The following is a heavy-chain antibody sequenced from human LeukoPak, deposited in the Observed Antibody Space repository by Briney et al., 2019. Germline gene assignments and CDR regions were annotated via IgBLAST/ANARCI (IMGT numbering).Heavy chain of an antibody. CDR2: ISGSGGST. Sequence: TGGSLRLSCAASGFTFSSYAMSWVRQAPGKGLEWVSAISGSGGSTYYADPVKGLFTISRDNSKNTLYLQMNSLRAEDTAVYYCAKVDSGYDWDAFDIWGQGTMVTVSS. D-gene: IGHD5-12*01. CDR1: GFTFSSYA. V-gene: IGHV3-23*01. J-gene: IGHJ3*02. CDR3: AKVDSGYDWDAFDI.